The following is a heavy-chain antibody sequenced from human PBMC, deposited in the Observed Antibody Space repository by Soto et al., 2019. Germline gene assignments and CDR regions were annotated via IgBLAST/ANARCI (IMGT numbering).Heavy chain of an antibody. D-gene: IGHD2-8*01. CDR1: GFTFSTYA. CDR2: ISGSGSDT. CDR3: AHPRGYGVFDAYDI. V-gene: IGHV3-23*01. J-gene: IGHJ3*02. Sequence: GGSLRLSCAASGFTFSTYAMSWVRQAPGEGLEWVSAISGSGSDTYHADSVKGRFTISRDNSISTLFLQMNSLRTEDTAVHYCAHPRGYGVFDAYDIWGQGALFTVSS.